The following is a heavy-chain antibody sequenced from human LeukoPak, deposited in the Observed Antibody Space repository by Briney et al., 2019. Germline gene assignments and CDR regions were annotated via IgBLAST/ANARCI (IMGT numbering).Heavy chain of an antibody. J-gene: IGHJ4*02. CDR2: IYSSGSA. Sequence: PSETLSLTCTASGGSISPYYWSWIRQPPGKGLEWIGYIYSSGSANYNPSLKSRVTISVDTSKNQFSLKLSSVTAADTAVYYCARMGGYSGYATHWGQGTLVTVSS. CDR3: ARMGGYSGYATH. D-gene: IGHD5-12*01. CDR1: GGSISPYY. V-gene: IGHV4-59*08.